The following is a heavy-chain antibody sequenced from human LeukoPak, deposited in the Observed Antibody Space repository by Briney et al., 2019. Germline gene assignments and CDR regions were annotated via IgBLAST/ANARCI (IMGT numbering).Heavy chain of an antibody. CDR3: ARGGCSSTSCYTVDY. CDR2: ISYDGSNK. CDR1: GFTFSSYA. D-gene: IGHD2-2*01. J-gene: IGHJ4*02. V-gene: IGHV3-30-3*01. Sequence: PGGSLRLPCAASGFTFSSYAMHWVRQAPGKGLEWVAVISYDGSNKYYADSVKGRFTISRDNSKNTLYLQMYSLRAEDTALYYCARGGCSSTSCYTVDYWGQGTLVTVSS.